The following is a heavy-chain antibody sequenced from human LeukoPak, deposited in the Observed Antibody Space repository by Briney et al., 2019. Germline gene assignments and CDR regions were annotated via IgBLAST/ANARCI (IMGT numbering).Heavy chain of an antibody. CDR1: GFTFSSYA. CDR3: AQQQLDLDY. V-gene: IGHV3-23*01. D-gene: IGHD6-13*01. J-gene: IGHJ4*02. CDR2: ISGSGGNT. Sequence: GGSLRLSCAASGFTFSSYAMSWVRQAPGKGLEWGSAISGSGGNTYYADSVKGRFTISRDNSKNTMYLQMNSLRAEDTAVYYCAQQQLDLDYWGQGTLVTVSS.